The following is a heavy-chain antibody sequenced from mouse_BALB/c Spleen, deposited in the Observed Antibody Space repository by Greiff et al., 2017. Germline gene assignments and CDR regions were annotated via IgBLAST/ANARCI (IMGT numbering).Heavy chain of an antibody. CDR3: ARAASGYPWFAY. J-gene: IGHJ3*01. D-gene: IGHD1-3*01. CDR1: GYTFTNYW. CDR2: IYPGGGYT. V-gene: IGHV1-63*02. Sequence: QVQLKESGAELVRPGTSVKISCKASGYTFTNYWLGWVKQRPGHGLEWIGDIYPGGGYTYYNEKFKGKATLTADTSSSTAYMQLSSLTSEDSAVYFCARAASGYPWFAYWGQGTLVTVSA.